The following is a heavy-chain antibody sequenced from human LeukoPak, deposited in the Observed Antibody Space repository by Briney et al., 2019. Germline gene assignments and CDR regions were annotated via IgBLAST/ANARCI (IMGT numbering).Heavy chain of an antibody. CDR3: ARRGPYGSGWFDY. CDR1: GGSISSSSYY. Sequence: SETLSLTCTVSGGSISSSSYYWGWIRQPPGKGLEWIGSIYYSGSTYYNPSLKSRVTISVDTSKNQFSLKLSSVTAADTAVYYCARRGPYGSGWFDYWGQGTLVTVSS. CDR2: IYYSGST. V-gene: IGHV4-39*01. D-gene: IGHD6-19*01. J-gene: IGHJ4*02.